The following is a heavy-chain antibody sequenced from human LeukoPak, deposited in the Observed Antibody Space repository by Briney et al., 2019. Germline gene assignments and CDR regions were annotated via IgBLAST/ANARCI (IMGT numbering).Heavy chain of an antibody. D-gene: IGHD2-8*02. V-gene: IGHV4-59*08. CDR1: DDSISSYY. Sequence: PSETLSLTCTVSDDSISSYYWSWIRQPPGKGLEWIGHIYYTGSTNYNPSLKSRVTISVDTSKNQFSLKLSSVTAADTAVYYCARGAVLKEYYFDYWGQGTLVTVSS. CDR2: IYYTGST. CDR3: ARGAVLKEYYFDY. J-gene: IGHJ4*02.